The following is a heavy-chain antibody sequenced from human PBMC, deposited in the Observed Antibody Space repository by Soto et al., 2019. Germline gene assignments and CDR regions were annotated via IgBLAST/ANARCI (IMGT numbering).Heavy chain of an antibody. V-gene: IGHV3-66*01. CDR2: IYSGGST. CDR3: ARDRVVDYYYYYMDV. J-gene: IGHJ6*03. D-gene: IGHD3-3*01. Sequence: GSLRLSCAASGFTVSSNYMSWVRQAPGKGLEWVSVIYSGGSTYYADSVKGRFTISRDNSKNTLYLQMNSLRAEDTAVYYCARDRVVDYYYYYMDVWGKGTTVTVSS. CDR1: GFTVSSNY.